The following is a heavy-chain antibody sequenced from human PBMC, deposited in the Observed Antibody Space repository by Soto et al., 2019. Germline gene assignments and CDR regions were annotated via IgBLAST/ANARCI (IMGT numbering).Heavy chain of an antibody. CDR3: ARGKYSGYEVWFDP. CDR2: IYYSGST. Sequence: SETLSLTCTVSGGSISSYYWSWIRQPPGKGLEWIGYIYYSGSTNYNPSLKSRVTISVDTSKNQFSLKLSSVTAADTAVYYCARGKYSGYEVWFDPWGQGTLVTVS. CDR1: GGSISSYY. D-gene: IGHD5-12*01. J-gene: IGHJ5*02. V-gene: IGHV4-59*01.